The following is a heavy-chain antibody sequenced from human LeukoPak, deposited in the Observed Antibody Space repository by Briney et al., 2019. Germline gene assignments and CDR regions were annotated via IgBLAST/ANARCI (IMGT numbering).Heavy chain of an antibody. CDR3: ARGDNRFDP. CDR2: IYHSGST. V-gene: IGHV4-38-2*02. J-gene: IGHJ5*02. Sequence: SETLSLTCTVSGYSISSGYYWGWIRPPPGKGLEWIGSIYHSGSTYYNPSLKSRVTISVDTSKNQFSLKLSSVTAADTAVYYCARGDNRFDPWGQGTLVTVSS. CDR1: GYSISSGYY.